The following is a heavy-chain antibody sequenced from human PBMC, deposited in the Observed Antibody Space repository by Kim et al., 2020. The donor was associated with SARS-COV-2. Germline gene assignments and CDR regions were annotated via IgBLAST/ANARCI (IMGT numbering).Heavy chain of an antibody. J-gene: IGHJ1*01. CDR3: ARTGGSGLWYPGYFQH. CDR1: GGSISSYY. D-gene: IGHD5-18*01. V-gene: IGHV4-59*01. Sequence: SETLSLTCTVSGGSISSYYWSWIRQPPGKGLEWIGYIYYSGSTNYNPSLKSRVTISVDTSKNPFSLKLSSVTAADTAGYSCARTGGSGLWYPGYFQHWGHGTLVTVSS. CDR2: IYYSGST.